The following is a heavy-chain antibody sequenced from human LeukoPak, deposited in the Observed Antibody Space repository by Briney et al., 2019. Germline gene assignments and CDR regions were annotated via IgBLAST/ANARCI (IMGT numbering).Heavy chain of an antibody. CDR2: ISAYNGNT. D-gene: IGHD2-15*01. CDR1: GYTFTSYG. CDR3: ARDHLGYCSGGSCPTGDY. J-gene: IGHJ4*02. Sequence: ASVKVSCKASGYTFTSYGISWVRQAPGQGLEWMGWISAYNGNTNYAQKLQGRVTMTTDTSTSTAYMELRSLRSDDTAVYYCARDHLGYCSGGSCPTGDYWGQGTLVTVSS. V-gene: IGHV1-18*01.